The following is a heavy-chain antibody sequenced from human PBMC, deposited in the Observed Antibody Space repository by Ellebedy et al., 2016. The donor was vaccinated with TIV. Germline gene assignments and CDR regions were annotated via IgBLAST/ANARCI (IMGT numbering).Heavy chain of an antibody. V-gene: IGHV3-64*01. D-gene: IGHD4-17*01. CDR3: ARFSDDNGDYVDY. Sequence: GESLKISCVASGFSFSRHGMQWVRQAPGKGLDYVSSISSDGGSTYYANSVKGRFTISRDNSKNTLYLQMGSLRAEDMAVYYCARFSDDNGDYVDYWGQGTLVTVSS. CDR1: GFSFSRHG. CDR2: ISSDGGST. J-gene: IGHJ4*02.